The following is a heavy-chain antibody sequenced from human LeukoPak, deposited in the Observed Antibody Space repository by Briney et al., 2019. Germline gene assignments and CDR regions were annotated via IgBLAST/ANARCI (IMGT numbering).Heavy chain of an antibody. CDR3: ARGVLWFGDY. D-gene: IGHD3-10*01. CDR2: INHSGST. V-gene: IGHV4-34*01. Sequence: PSETLSLTXAVYGGSFSGYYWSWIRQPPGKGLEWIGEINHSGSTNYNPSLKSRVTISVDTSKNQFSLRLSSVTAADTAVYYCARGVLWFGDYWGQGTLVTVSS. J-gene: IGHJ4*02. CDR1: GGSFSGYY.